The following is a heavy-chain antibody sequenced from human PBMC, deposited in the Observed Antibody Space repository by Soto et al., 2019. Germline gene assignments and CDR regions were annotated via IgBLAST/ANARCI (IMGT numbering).Heavy chain of an antibody. CDR3: ARGGISDWYLYAY. V-gene: IGHV1-46*01. D-gene: IGHD2-21*02. J-gene: IGHJ4*02. CDR2: INPNTGTT. Sequence: RASVKVSCKASGYTFTRFYLHWVRQAPGQGLEWMGIINPNTGTTNYAQKFQGRVTVTRDTSTSTVYMEVTSLRSGDTAVYYCARGGISDWYLYAYWGQGTLVTVSS. CDR1: GYTFTRFY.